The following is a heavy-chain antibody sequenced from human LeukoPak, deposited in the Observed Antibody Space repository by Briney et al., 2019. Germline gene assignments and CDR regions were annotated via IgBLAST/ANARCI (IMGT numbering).Heavy chain of an antibody. CDR3: VRQRADYYYYYMDV. CDR2: IYYGGST. CDR1: GGSISTTSYY. V-gene: IGHV4-39*01. Sequence: SETLSPTCTVSGGSISTTSYYWGWLRQPPGKGLEWIGSIYYGGSTFYNSSLERRVSMSVDMSTNQFSLKLTSVIAADTAVYYCVRQRADYYYYYMDVWGEGTMVTVS. J-gene: IGHJ6*03.